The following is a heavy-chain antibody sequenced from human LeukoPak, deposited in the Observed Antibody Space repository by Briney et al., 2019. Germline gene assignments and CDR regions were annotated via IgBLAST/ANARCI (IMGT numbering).Heavy chain of an antibody. CDR3: ARVGTTVTEPIDY. D-gene: IGHD4-17*01. CDR2: IYYSGST. V-gene: IGHV4-59*01. J-gene: IGHJ4*02. Sequence: PSETLSLTCTVSGGSISSYYWSWIRQPPGKGLEWIGYIYYSGSTNYNPSLKSRVTISVDTSKNQFSLKLSSVTAADTAVYYCARVGTTVTEPIDYWGQGTLVTVSS. CDR1: GGSISSYY.